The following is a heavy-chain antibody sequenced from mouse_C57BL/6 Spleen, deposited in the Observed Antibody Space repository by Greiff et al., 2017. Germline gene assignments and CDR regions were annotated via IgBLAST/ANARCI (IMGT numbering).Heavy chain of an antibody. D-gene: IGHD1-1*01. CDR3: ARWGTTVVAHWDFDV. V-gene: IGHV1-53*01. Sequence: VQLQQPGTELVKPGASVKLSCKASGYTFTSYWMHWVKQRPGQGLEWIGNINPSNGGTNYNEKFKSKATLTVDKSSSTAYMQLSSLTSEDSAVYYCARWGTTVVAHWDFDVWGTGTTVTVSS. CDR1: GYTFTSYW. J-gene: IGHJ1*03. CDR2: INPSNGGT.